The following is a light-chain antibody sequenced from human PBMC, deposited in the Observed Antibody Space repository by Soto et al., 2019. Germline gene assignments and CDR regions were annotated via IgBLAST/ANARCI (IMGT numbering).Light chain of an antibody. CDR2: EVN. Sequence: QSALTQPPSASGSPGQSVTISCTGTSSDIGAHNYVSWFQQHPGEAPKLMISEVNNRPSGVPDRFSGSKSGNTASLTVSGLQDEDDADYYCSFYGRRNNFMFGGGTKLTVL. CDR3: SFYGRRNNFM. CDR1: SSDIGAHNY. V-gene: IGLV2-8*01. J-gene: IGLJ3*02.